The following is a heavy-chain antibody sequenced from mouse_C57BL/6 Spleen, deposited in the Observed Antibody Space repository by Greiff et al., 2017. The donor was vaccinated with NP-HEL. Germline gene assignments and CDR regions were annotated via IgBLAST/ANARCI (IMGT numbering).Heavy chain of an antibody. D-gene: IGHD2-3*01. CDR3: ARDGYYSCFDY. CDR2: IHPNSGST. CDR1: GYTFTSYW. Sequence: VQLQQPGAELVKPGASVKLSCKASGYTFTSYWMHWVKQRPGQGLEWIGMIHPNSGSTNYNEKFKSKATLTVDKSSSTAYMQLSSLTSEDSAVYYCARDGYYSCFDYWGQGTTLTVSS. V-gene: IGHV1-64*01. J-gene: IGHJ2*01.